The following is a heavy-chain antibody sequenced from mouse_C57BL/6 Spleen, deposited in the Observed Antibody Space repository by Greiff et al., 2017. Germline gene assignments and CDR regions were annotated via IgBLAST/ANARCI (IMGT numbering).Heavy chain of an antibody. D-gene: IGHD1-1*02. CDR1: GFTFSDYY. Sequence: EVKLMESEGGLVQPGSSMKLSCTASGFTFSDYYMAWVRQVPEKGLEWVANINYDGSSTYYLDSLKSRFIISRDNATNILYLQMSSLKAEDTATYYCARDMAGVFDVWGTGTTVTVSS. CDR2: INYDGSST. V-gene: IGHV5-16*01. CDR3: ARDMAGVFDV. J-gene: IGHJ1*03.